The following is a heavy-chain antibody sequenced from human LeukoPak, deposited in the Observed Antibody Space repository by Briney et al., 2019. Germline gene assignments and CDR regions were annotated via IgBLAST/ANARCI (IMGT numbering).Heavy chain of an antibody. CDR2: ISYDGSNK. CDR1: GFTFSSYG. CDR3: AKEMTTVTTFSLDY. V-gene: IGHV3-30*18. J-gene: IGHJ4*02. D-gene: IGHD4-17*01. Sequence: GRSLRLYCAASGFTFSSYGMHWVRQAPGKGLEWVAVISYDGSNKYYADSVKGRFTISRDNSKNTLYLQMNSLRAEDTAVYYCAKEMTTVTTFSLDYWGQGTLVTVSS.